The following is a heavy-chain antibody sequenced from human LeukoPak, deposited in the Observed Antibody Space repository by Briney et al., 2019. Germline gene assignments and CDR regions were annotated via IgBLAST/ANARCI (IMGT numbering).Heavy chain of an antibody. J-gene: IGHJ4*02. CDR2: IYYSGST. CDR1: GGSISSYY. Sequence: SETLSLTCTVSGGSISSYYWSWIRQPPGKGLEWIGSIYYSGSTYYNPSLKSRVTISVDTSKNQFSLKLSSVTAADTAVYYCARIGYYYGSGSYYNRKSLLGRLFDYWGQGTLVTVSS. V-gene: IGHV4-39*01. CDR3: ARIGYYYGSGSYYNRKSLLGRLFDY. D-gene: IGHD3-10*01.